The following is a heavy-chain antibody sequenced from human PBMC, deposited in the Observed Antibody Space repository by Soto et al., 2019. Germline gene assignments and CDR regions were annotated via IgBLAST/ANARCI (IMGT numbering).Heavy chain of an antibody. Sequence: SETLSLTCTVSGGSISSYYWSWIRQPPGKGLEWIGYIYYSGSTNYNPSLKSRVTISVDTSKNQLSLKLSSVTAADTAVYYCARGNTIFGVVIRSYYYYGMDVWGQGTTVTVSS. CDR1: GGSISSYY. V-gene: IGHV4-59*01. J-gene: IGHJ6*02. CDR3: ARGNTIFGVVIRSYYYYGMDV. D-gene: IGHD3-3*01. CDR2: IYYSGST.